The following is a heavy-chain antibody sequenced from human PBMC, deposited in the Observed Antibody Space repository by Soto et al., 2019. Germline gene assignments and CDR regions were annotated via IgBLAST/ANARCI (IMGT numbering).Heavy chain of an antibody. J-gene: IGHJ4*02. Sequence: ASVKVSCKAPGYTFTSYDINWVRQATGQGLEWMGWMNPNSGNTGYAQKFQGRVTMTRNTSISTAYMELSSLRSEDTAVYYCARIDGDSTFFDYWGQGTLVTVSS. CDR2: MNPNSGNT. CDR1: GYTFTSYD. CDR3: ARIDGDSTFFDY. D-gene: IGHD4-17*01. V-gene: IGHV1-8*01.